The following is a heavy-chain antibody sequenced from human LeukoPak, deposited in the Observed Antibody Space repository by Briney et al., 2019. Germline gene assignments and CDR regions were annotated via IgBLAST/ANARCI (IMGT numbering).Heavy chain of an antibody. V-gene: IGHV1-69*04. J-gene: IGHJ4*02. Sequence: GASVKVSCKASGGTFSSYAISWVRQAPGQGLEWMGRIIPILGIANYAQKFQGRVTITADKSTSTAYMELSSLRSEDTAVYYCARDTAARPLDYWGQGTLVTVSS. CDR3: ARDTAARPLDY. CDR1: GGTFSSYA. CDR2: IIPILGIA. D-gene: IGHD6-6*01.